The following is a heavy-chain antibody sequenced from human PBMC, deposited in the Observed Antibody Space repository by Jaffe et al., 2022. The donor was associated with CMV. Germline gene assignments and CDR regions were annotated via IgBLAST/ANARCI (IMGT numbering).Heavy chain of an antibody. Sequence: QVQLQESGPGLVKPSETLSLTCTVSGGSISSYYWSWIRQPPGKGLEWIGYIYYSGSTSYNPSLKSRVTISVDTSKNQFSLKLNSVTAADTAVYYCARKGSTWYYFDYWGQGTLVTVSS. CDR3: ARKGSTWYYFDY. CDR2: IYYSGST. D-gene: IGHD6-13*01. CDR1: GGSISSYY. V-gene: IGHV4-59*01. J-gene: IGHJ4*02.